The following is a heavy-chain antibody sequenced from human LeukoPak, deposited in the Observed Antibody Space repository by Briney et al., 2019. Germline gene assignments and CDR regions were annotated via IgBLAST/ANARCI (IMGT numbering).Heavy chain of an antibody. Sequence: GGSLRLSCAASGFTFSSYAMSWVRQAPGKGLEWVAFIRYDGSNKYYADSVKGRSTISRDNSKNTLYLQMNSLRAEDTAVYYCARDPGYGGTPYYFDYWGQGTLVTVSS. D-gene: IGHD4-23*01. CDR2: IRYDGSNK. V-gene: IGHV3-30*02. CDR1: GFTFSSYA. J-gene: IGHJ4*02. CDR3: ARDPGYGGTPYYFDY.